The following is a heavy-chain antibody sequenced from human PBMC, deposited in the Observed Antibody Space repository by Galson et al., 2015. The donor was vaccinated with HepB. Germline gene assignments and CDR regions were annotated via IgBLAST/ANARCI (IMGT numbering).Heavy chain of an antibody. Sequence: SVKVSCKVSGYTLTELSMHWVRQAPGKGLEWMGGFDPEDGGTIYAQKFQGRVTMTEDTSTDTAYMELSSLRSEDTAVYYCATDSPLYSSGWYGNWGQGTLVTVSS. V-gene: IGHV1-24*01. CDR2: FDPEDGGT. D-gene: IGHD6-19*01. CDR1: GYTLTELS. J-gene: IGHJ4*02. CDR3: ATDSPLYSSGWYGN.